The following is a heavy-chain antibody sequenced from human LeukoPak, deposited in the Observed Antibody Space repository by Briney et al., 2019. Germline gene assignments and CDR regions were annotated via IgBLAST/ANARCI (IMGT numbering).Heavy chain of an antibody. CDR3: AKGRGIQLWLDY. CDR1: GFTFDDYA. J-gene: IGHJ4*02. CDR2: ISWNSGSI. Sequence: GGSLRLSCAASGFTFDDYAMHWVRQAPGKGLEWVSGISWNSGSIGYADSVKGRFTISRDNAKNSLYLQMNSLRAEDTALYYCAKGRGIQLWLDYWGQGTLVTVSS. V-gene: IGHV3-9*01. D-gene: IGHD5-18*01.